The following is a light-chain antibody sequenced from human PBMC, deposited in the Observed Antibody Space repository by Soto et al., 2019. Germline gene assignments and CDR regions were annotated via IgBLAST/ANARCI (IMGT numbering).Light chain of an antibody. CDR1: HRVSSY. V-gene: IGKV3-15*01. J-gene: IGKJ4*01. CDR3: QQYNNWPLT. CDR2: GAS. Sequence: EILMTQSPANLSVSPGESATLSCRASHRVSSYLAWYQQKPGQAPRLLIYGASTRATGIPARFSGSGSGTVFTLTISSLQSEDFAVYFCQQYNNWPLTFGGGTKVEIK.